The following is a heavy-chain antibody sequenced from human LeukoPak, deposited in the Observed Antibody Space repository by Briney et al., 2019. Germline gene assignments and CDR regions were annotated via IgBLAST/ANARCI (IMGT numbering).Heavy chain of an antibody. CDR2: ISGGGGNT. CDR1: GFTFNNYG. Sequence: GGSLRLSCAASGFTFNNYGMSWVRQVPGKGLEWVSSISGGGGNTNYADSMKGRFTISRDNSNNTLYLQVNSLRGEGTAVYYCAKGNDYWSGLRRTDYWGQGTLVTVSS. V-gene: IGHV3-23*01. CDR3: AKGNDYWSGLRRTDY. D-gene: IGHD3-3*01. J-gene: IGHJ4*02.